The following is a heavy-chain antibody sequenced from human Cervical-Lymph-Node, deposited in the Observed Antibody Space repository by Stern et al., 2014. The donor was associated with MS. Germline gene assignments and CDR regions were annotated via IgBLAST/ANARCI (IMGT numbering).Heavy chain of an antibody. Sequence: QVQLVQSGAEVKKPGSSVKVSCKALGGVFSTYTLAWVRQAPGQGLEWMGRIVPAFDTKTYAQRFLGRVTLTADESTSTAHMELSSLRSEDTAIYYCARDINGGRGYLWGQGTLVTVSS. J-gene: IGHJ4*02. D-gene: IGHD7-27*01. CDR2: IVPAFDTK. CDR3: ARDINGGRGYL. CDR1: GGVFSTYT. V-gene: IGHV1-69*01.